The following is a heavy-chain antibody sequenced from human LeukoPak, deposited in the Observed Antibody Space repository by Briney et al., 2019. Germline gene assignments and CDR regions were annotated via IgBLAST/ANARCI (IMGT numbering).Heavy chain of an antibody. D-gene: IGHD1-26*01. CDR1: GFTFDDYA. J-gene: IGHJ6*03. Sequence: PGGSLRLSCAASGFTFDDYAMHWVRQAPGKGLEWVSLISWDGGSTYYADSVKGRFTISRDNSKNSLYLQMNSLRAEDTALYYCAKGQGGFIVDYYMDVWGKGTTVTVSS. V-gene: IGHV3-43D*03. CDR3: AKGQGGFIVDYYMDV. CDR2: ISWDGGST.